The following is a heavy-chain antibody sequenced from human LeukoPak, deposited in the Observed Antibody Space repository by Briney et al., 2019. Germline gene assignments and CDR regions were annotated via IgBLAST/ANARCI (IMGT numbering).Heavy chain of an antibody. V-gene: IGHV1-2*04. D-gene: IGHD5-18*01. J-gene: IGHJ6*02. CDR1: GYTFTGYY. CDR2: INPNSGGT. Sequence: GASVKVSCKASGYTFTGYYMHWVRQAPGQGLEWMGWINPNSGGTNYAQKFQGWVTMTRDTSISTAYMELGRLRSDDTAVYYCARARGYSYGTYYYYGMDVWGQGTTVTVSS. CDR3: ARARGYSYGTYYYYGMDV.